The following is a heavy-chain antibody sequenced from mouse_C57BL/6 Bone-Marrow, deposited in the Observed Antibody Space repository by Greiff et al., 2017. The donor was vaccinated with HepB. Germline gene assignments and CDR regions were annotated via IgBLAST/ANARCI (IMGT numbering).Heavy chain of an antibody. CDR1: GYTFTSYW. Sequence: VQLQQSGAELARPGASVKMSCKASGYTFTSYWMHWVKQRPGQGLEWIGAIYPGNSDTSYNQKFKGKAKLTAVTSASTAYMELSSLTNEDSAVYYCTLYYGYDDYAMDYWGQGTSVTVSS. V-gene: IGHV1-5*01. CDR3: TLYYGYDDYAMDY. CDR2: IYPGNSDT. D-gene: IGHD2-2*01. J-gene: IGHJ4*01.